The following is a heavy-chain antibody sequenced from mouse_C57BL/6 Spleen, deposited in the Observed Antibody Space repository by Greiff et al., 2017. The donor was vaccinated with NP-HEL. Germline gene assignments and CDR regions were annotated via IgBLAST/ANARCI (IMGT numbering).Heavy chain of an antibody. Sequence: VQLKQSGPELVKPGASVKISCKASGYSFTDYNMNWVKQSNGKSLEWIGVINPNYGTTSYNQKFKGKATLTVDQSSSTAYMQLNSLTSEDSAVYYCARLGDYDGYWYFDVWGTGTTVTVSS. D-gene: IGHD2-4*01. J-gene: IGHJ1*03. V-gene: IGHV1-39*01. CDR2: INPNYGTT. CDR3: ARLGDYDGYWYFDV. CDR1: GYSFTDYN.